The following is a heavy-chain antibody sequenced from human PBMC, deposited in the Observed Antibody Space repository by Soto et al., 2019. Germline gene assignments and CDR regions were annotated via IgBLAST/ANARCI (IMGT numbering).Heavy chain of an antibody. CDR2: VTSRGDTT. J-gene: IGHJ4*02. CDR1: GFIFSNYA. D-gene: IGHD3-16*01. V-gene: IGHV3-23*01. CDR3: AKERLGGALDY. Sequence: EVQLLQSGGGLVQPGGSLRLSCAASGFIFSNYAMNWVRQAPGKGLEWVSIVTSRGDTTYYADSVKGRFTISRDNSKNTRYRQVNSLTAEDTAVYYCAKERLGGALDYWGQGTLVSVSS.